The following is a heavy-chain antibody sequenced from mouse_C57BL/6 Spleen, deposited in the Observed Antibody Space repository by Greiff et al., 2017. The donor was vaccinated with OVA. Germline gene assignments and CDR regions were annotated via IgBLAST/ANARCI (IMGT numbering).Heavy chain of an antibody. CDR1: GFTFSDYG. CDR3: ARAGTAQATSWFAY. Sequence: DVKLVESGGGLVQPGGSLKLSCAASGFTFSDYGMAWVRQAPRKGPEWVAFISNLAYSIYYADTVTGRFTLTRENAKNTLYLEMDSLRSEHTAMYYCARAGTAQATSWFAYWGQGTLVTVSA. J-gene: IGHJ3*01. D-gene: IGHD3-2*02. V-gene: IGHV5-15*01. CDR2: ISNLAYSI.